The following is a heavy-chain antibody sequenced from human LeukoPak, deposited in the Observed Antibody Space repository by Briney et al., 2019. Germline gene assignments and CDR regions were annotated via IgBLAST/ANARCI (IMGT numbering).Heavy chain of an antibody. Sequence: ASVKVSCKASGYTFTSYDINWVRQATGQGLEWMGWMNPNSGNTGYAQKFQGRVTMTRNTSISTAYMELSSLKSEDTAVYYCAKKRGYCSGGNCYSTDYWGQGTLVTVSS. CDR3: AKKRGYCSGGNCYSTDY. CDR1: GYTFTSYD. CDR2: MNPNSGNT. V-gene: IGHV1-8*01. J-gene: IGHJ4*02. D-gene: IGHD2-15*01.